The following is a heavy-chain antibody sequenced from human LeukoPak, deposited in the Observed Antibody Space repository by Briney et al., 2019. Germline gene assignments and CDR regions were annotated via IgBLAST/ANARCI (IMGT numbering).Heavy chain of an antibody. J-gene: IGHJ1*01. CDR3: ARDPGYSSGWYGEYFQH. Sequence: GGSLRLSCAASDFSFITYAMSWVRQAPGKGLEWVSSISSSSSYIYYADSVKGRFTISRDNAKNSLYLQMNSLRAEDMAVYYCARDPGYSSGWYGEYFQHWGQGTLVTVSS. CDR2: ISSSSSYI. D-gene: IGHD6-19*01. CDR1: DFSFITYA. V-gene: IGHV3-21*01.